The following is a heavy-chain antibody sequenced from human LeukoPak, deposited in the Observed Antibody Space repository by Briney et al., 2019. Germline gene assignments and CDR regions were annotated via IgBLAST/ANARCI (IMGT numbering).Heavy chain of an antibody. CDR1: GDSIASFY. J-gene: IGHJ3*01. CDR2: IYFGGGT. V-gene: IGHV4-59*08. CDR3: ARHGRDKASRNQGDAFDL. Sequence: SETLSLTCSVFGDSIASFYWSWIRQAPGRRLEWLGNIYFGGGTNYNASLQSRLTVSLHPSNNQFLLRMNSVTAADTAVYYCARHGRDKASRNQGDAFDLWGQGTMVIVSS. D-gene: IGHD3-16*01.